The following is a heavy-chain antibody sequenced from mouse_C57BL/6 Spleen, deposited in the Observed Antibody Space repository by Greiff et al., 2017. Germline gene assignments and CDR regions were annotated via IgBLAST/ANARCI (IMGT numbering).Heavy chain of an antibody. CDR2: IYPGNSDT. D-gene: IGHD2-4*01. Sequence: VQLQQSGTVLARPGASVKMSCKTSGYTFTSYWMHWVKQRPGQGLEWIGAIYPGNSDTSYNQKFKGKAKMTAVTSASTAYMELSSLTNEDSAVYYCTKDYDYDRGRFAYWGQGTLVTVSA. V-gene: IGHV1-5*01. CDR3: TKDYDYDRGRFAY. J-gene: IGHJ3*01. CDR1: GYTFTSYW.